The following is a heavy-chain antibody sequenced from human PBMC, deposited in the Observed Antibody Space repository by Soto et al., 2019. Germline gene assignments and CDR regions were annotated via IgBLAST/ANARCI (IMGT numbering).Heavy chain of an antibody. CDR2: IIPILGIA. CDR3: ARRVCSGGSCHGGFDY. CDR1: GVAFSICT. Sequence: SAKVSCKDSGVAFSICTIIWVRQDPGQGLEWMGRIIPILGIANYAQKFQGRVTITADKSTSTAYMELSSLRSEDTAVYYCARRVCSGGSCHGGFDYWGQGTLVTVSS. D-gene: IGHD2-15*01. J-gene: IGHJ4*02. V-gene: IGHV1-69*02.